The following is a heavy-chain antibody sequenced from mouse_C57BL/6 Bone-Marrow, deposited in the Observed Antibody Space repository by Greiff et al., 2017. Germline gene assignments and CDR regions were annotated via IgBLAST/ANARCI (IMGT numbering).Heavy chain of an antibody. V-gene: IGHV1-7*01. CDR2: INPSGGYT. D-gene: IGHD2-13*01. CDR3: SGGDPDYYAMDY. CDR1: GYTFTSYG. J-gene: IGHJ4*01. Sequence: VQLQESGADLAKPGASVKLSCKASGYTFTSYGMHWVNQRPGQGLEWIGYINPSGGYTNYNQKFKDKATLTADKSSSTAYMQLSSLTYEDSAVYYWSGGDPDYYAMDYWGQGTSVTVSS.